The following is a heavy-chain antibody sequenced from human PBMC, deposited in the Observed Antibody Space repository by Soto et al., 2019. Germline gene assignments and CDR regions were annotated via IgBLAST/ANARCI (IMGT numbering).Heavy chain of an antibody. CDR1: GFTFSNAW. V-gene: IGHV3-15*07. CDR2: IKSKTDGRTT. D-gene: IGHD3-22*01. J-gene: IGHJ3*02. CDR3: TTRSGYYWGDAFDI. Sequence: EVQLVESGGGLVKPGGSLRLSCAASGFTFSNAWMNWVRQALGKGLAWVGRIKSKTDGRTTDHAAPVKGRFTISRDYSKNTLYLKMNSLKTEDPAVYYCTTRSGYYWGDAFDIWGQGTMVTVSS.